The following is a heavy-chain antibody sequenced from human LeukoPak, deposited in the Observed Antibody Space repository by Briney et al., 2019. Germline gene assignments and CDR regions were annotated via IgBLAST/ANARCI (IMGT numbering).Heavy chain of an antibody. D-gene: IGHD3-10*01. CDR1: GFTFSSYA. J-gene: IGHJ4*02. CDR3: ARAGTMVRGVNFDY. V-gene: IGHV3-48*04. Sequence: PGGSLRLSCAASGFTFSSYAMSWVRQAPGKGLEWVSYISSSGSTIYYADSVKGRFTISRDNAKNSLYLQMNSLRAEDTAVYYCARAGTMVRGVNFDYWGQGTLVTVSS. CDR2: ISSSGSTI.